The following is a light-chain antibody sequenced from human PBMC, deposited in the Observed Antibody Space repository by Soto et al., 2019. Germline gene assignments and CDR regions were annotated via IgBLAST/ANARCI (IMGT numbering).Light chain of an antibody. Sequence: EIVLAQSPGTLCLSPGERPTLSCRASRTISSSYLAWYQQKPGQGPRLLIYGASNRATGIPDRFSGSGSGTDFTLTISRLEPEDFAVYYCQQYGSSGTFGQGTQVEIK. J-gene: IGKJ1*01. CDR1: RTISSSY. V-gene: IGKV3-20*01. CDR3: QQYGSSGT. CDR2: GAS.